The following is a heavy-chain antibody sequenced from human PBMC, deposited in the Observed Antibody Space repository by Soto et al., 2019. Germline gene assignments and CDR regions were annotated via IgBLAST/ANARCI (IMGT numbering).Heavy chain of an antibody. CDR3: TKDRLCYYGSGSLWYLDY. V-gene: IGHV3-23*01. Sequence: EVQLLQSGGDLVQPGGSLRLSCAASGFTFSAYAMSWVRQAPGKGLEWVSAMSGSGDRTYYADSVKGRFTISRDSSDNTLYLQMNSLRAEDTSIYYCTKDRLCYYGSGSLWYLDYWGQGTLVVVSS. CDR1: GFTFSAYA. D-gene: IGHD3-10*01. J-gene: IGHJ4*02. CDR2: MSGSGDRT.